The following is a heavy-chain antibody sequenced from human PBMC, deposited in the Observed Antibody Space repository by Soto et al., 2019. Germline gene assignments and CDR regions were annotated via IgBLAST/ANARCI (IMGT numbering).Heavy chain of an antibody. CDR1: GFTFSSYS. D-gene: IGHD3-16*01. Sequence: TGGSLRLSCAASGFTFSSYSMNWVRQAPGKGLEWVSSISSSSSYIYYADSVKGRFTISIDNAKNSLYLQMNSLRAEDTAVYYCARGGHDYVWGSYSPTPFDYWGQGTLLTGSS. CDR2: ISSSSSYI. V-gene: IGHV3-21*01. J-gene: IGHJ4*02. CDR3: ARGGHDYVWGSYSPTPFDY.